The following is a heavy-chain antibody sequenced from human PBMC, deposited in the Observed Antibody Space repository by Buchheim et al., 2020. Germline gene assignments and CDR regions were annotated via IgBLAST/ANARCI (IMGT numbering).Heavy chain of an antibody. J-gene: IGHJ4*02. CDR3: TRGQAAPSDY. D-gene: IGHD2-15*01. V-gene: IGHV3-48*01. CDR1: GFTFSSYS. Sequence: EVQLVESGGGLVQPGGSLRLSCAASGFTFSSYSMNWVRQAPGKGLEWVSYISSSIDSIYYADSVEARFTISRNNAKNSLYLQMNSLRAEDTAVYYCTRGQAAPSDYWGQGAL. CDR2: ISSSIDSI.